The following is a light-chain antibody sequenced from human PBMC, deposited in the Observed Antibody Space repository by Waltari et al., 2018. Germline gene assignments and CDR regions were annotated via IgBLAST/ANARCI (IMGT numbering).Light chain of an antibody. CDR2: DVI. Sequence: QSALTQPASVSGSPGQSITISCTGTSSDIGGYNYVSWYQPHPGKAPQVMIYDVIQRPSGVSNGFSGSKSGNTASLTISGLQADDEADYYCTSYESGGTWVFGGGTKVTV. CDR3: TSYESGGTWV. V-gene: IGLV2-14*03. J-gene: IGLJ3*02. CDR1: SSDIGGYNY.